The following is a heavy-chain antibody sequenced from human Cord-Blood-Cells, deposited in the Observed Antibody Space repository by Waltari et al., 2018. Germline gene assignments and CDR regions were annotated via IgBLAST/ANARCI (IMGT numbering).Heavy chain of an antibody. D-gene: IGHD2-2*01. J-gene: IGHJ4*02. CDR3: AQGCSSTSCPMPHFDY. Sequence: QVQLVQSGSELKKPGASVKVSCQASGYPFTSYAMNWVRQAPGQGLEWMGWITTNTGNPTYAQGFTGRFVFSLDTSVSTAYLQISSLKAEDTAVYYCAQGCSSTSCPMPHFDYWGQGTLVTVSS. CDR2: ITTNTGNP. CDR1: GYPFTSYA. V-gene: IGHV7-4-1*02.